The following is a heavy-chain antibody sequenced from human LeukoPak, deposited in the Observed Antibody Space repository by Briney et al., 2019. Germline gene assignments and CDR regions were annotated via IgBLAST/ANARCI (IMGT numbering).Heavy chain of an antibody. J-gene: IGHJ4*02. CDR1: GFTFSTYA. CDR2: ISYDGSKK. CDR3: AKMDSSSSKDY. Sequence: GGSLRLSCAASGFTFSTYAMHWVRQAPGKGLEWVTIISYDGSKKYYADSVKGRFTISRDNSKNTLYLQMNSLRAEDTAVYYCAKMDSSSSKDYWGQGTLVTVSS. V-gene: IGHV3-30*04. D-gene: IGHD6-6*01.